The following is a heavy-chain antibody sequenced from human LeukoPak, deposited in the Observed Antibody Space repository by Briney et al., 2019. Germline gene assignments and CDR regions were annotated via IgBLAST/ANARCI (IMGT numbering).Heavy chain of an antibody. D-gene: IGHD3-3*01. Sequence: SETLSLTCTVSGGSISCYYWSWIRQPAGKGLEWIGRIYTSGSTNYNPSLKSRVTMSVDTSKNQFSLKLSSVTAADTAVYYCARGHDFWSGSNWFDPWGQGTLVTVSS. CDR1: GGSISCYY. CDR2: IYTSGST. V-gene: IGHV4-4*07. CDR3: ARGHDFWSGSNWFDP. J-gene: IGHJ5*02.